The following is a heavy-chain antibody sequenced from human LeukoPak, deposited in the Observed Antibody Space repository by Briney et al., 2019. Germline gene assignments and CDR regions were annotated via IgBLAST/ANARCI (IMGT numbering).Heavy chain of an antibody. J-gene: IGHJ4*02. Sequence: GGSLRLSCAASGFTFDDHGMSWVRQAPGKGLEWVSVIYSGGSTYYADSVKGRFTISRDNSKNTLYLQMNSLRAEDTAVYYCAREGIAASRDYFDYWGQGTLVTVSS. D-gene: IGHD6-13*01. CDR3: AREGIAASRDYFDY. CDR1: GFTFDDHG. CDR2: IYSGGST. V-gene: IGHV3-66*01.